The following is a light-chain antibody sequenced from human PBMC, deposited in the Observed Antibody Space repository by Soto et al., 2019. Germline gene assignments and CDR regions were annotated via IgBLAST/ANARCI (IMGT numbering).Light chain of an antibody. V-gene: IGLV2-14*01. J-gene: IGLJ7*01. CDR3: SSSTSSSTAV. CDR2: DVS. Sequence: QSALTQPASVSGSPGQSITISCTGTSSDVGGYNYVSWYQQHPVKAPKLMIYDVSNRPSGVSNRFSGSKSGNTASLTISGLQSEDEADYYCSSSTSSSTAVFGGGTQLTVL. CDR1: SSDVGGYNY.